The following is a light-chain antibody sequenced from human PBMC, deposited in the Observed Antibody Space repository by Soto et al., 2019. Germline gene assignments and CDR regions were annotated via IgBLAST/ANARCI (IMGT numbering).Light chain of an antibody. CDR2: TND. CDR3: AAWDDSLSGVV. Sequence: QAVLTQPPSASGTPGQRVTISCSGSSSNIGSNYVYWYQQLPGTAPKLLTYTNDQRPSGVPDRFSGSKSGTSASLAISGLRSEDEGDYYCAAWDDSLSGVVFGGGTKLTVL. CDR1: SSNIGSNY. J-gene: IGLJ2*01. V-gene: IGLV1-47*01.